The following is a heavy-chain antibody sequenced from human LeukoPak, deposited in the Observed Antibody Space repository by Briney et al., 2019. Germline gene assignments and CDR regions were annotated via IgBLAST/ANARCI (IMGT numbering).Heavy chain of an antibody. Sequence: GGPLRLSCAASGFTFSSYAMHWVRQAPGKGLEWVAVISYDGSNKYYADSVKGRFTISRDNSKNTLYLQMNSLRAEDTAVYYCARGRDYDSSGILGDYWGQGTLVTVSS. V-gene: IGHV3-30-3*01. D-gene: IGHD3-22*01. CDR3: ARGRDYDSSGILGDY. CDR2: ISYDGSNK. J-gene: IGHJ4*02. CDR1: GFTFSSYA.